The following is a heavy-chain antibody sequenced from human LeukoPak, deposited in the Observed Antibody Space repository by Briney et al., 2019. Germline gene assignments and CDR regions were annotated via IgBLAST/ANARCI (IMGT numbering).Heavy chain of an antibody. D-gene: IGHD2-15*01. J-gene: IGHJ4*02. Sequence: GRSLRLSCAASGFTLSSYGMHWVRQAPGKGLEWVAFISYDGSNNFYADSVKGRFTISRDNSKNTLYLQMNSLRAEDTAVYYCAKGRPGYCSGGSCYFDYWGQGTLVTVSS. CDR3: AKGRPGYCSGGSCYFDY. CDR1: GFTLSSYG. V-gene: IGHV3-30*18. CDR2: ISYDGSNN.